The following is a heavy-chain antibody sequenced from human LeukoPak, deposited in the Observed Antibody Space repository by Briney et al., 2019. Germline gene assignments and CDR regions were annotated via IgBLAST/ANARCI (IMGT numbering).Heavy chain of an antibody. J-gene: IGHJ6*03. CDR3: ARDRRTDYADYYFYMDV. V-gene: IGHV4-38-2*02. D-gene: IGHD4-17*01. Sequence: PSETLSLTCGVSGFSITTGYYWGWIRQPPGKGLEYIGSIYHNGITYYNPSLESRVTISVDTSKNHFSLKLSSVTAADTAVYYCARDRRTDYADYYFYMDVWGKGTTVTVSS. CDR2: IYHNGIT. CDR1: GFSITTGYY.